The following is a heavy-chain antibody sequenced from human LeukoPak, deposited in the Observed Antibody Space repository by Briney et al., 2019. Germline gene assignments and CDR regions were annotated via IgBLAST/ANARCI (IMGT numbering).Heavy chain of an antibody. V-gene: IGHV3-23*01. CDR1: GXTFSRYA. CDR2: ISGSGGST. J-gene: IGHJ4*02. D-gene: IGHD3-22*01. Sequence: PGGSLRLSWAASGXTFSRYAMSWVRQAPGKGLESVSSISGSGGSTYFADSVKGRFTISRDNSRNTLYLQMHSLRAQDTAVYYCATHFDTMTPFDYWGKGTLVTVSA. CDR3: ATHFDTMTPFDY.